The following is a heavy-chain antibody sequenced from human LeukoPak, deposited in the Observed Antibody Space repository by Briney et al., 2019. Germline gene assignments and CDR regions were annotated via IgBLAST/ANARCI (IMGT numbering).Heavy chain of an antibody. Sequence: SETLSLTCTVSGDSISSHYLSWIRQPPGKGLEWIGSIYYSGSTYYNPSLRSRVSISVDTSKNQFSLRLSSVTAADTAVYYCAREGYCTSTSCYADVGWFDPWGQGTLVTVSS. J-gene: IGHJ5*02. CDR3: AREGYCTSTSCYADVGWFDP. V-gene: IGHV4-59*11. D-gene: IGHD2-2*01. CDR2: IYYSGST. CDR1: GDSISSHY.